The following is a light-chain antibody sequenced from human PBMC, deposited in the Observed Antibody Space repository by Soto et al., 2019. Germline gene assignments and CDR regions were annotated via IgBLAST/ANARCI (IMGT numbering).Light chain of an antibody. CDR1: QSVSSY. V-gene: IGKV3-11*01. CDR3: QQRSNWPPALT. Sequence: EIVLTQSPATLSLSPGERATLSCSASQSVSSYLAWYQQKPGQAPRLLIYDASNRATGIPARFSGSGSGTDFTLTIISLEPEDFAVYYCQQRSNWPPALTFGGGNKVEIK. J-gene: IGKJ4*02. CDR2: DAS.